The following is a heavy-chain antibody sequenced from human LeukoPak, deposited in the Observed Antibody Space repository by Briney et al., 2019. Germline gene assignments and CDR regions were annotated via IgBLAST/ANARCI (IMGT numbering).Heavy chain of an antibody. Sequence: GGSLRLSCAASGFTFSSYAMSWVRQAPGKGLEWASAISGSGGSTYYADSVKGRFTISRDNSKNTLYLQMNSLRAEDTAVYYCARPYDFWSGTGFDYWGQGTLVTVSS. D-gene: IGHD3-3*01. CDR3: ARPYDFWSGTGFDY. CDR1: GFTFSSYA. V-gene: IGHV3-23*01. CDR2: ISGSGGST. J-gene: IGHJ4*02.